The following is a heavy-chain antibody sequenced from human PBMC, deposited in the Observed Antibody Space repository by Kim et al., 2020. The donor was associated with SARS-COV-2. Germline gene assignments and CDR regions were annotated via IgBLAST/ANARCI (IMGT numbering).Heavy chain of an antibody. CDR1: GYTFTSYG. CDR3: ARGLGYDSSGYYYGFDWYFDL. Sequence: ASVKVSCKASGYTFTSYGISWVRQAPGQGLEWMGWISAYNGNTNYAQKLQGRVTMTTDTSTSTAYMELRSLRSDDTAVYYCARGLGYDSSGYYYGFDWYFDLWGRGTLVTVSS. J-gene: IGHJ2*01. D-gene: IGHD3-22*01. CDR2: ISAYNGNT. V-gene: IGHV1-18*01.